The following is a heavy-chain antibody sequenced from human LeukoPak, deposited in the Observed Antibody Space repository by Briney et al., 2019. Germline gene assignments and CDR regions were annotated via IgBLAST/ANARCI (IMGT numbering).Heavy chain of an antibody. CDR2: MNPNSGNT. CDR1: GYTFTSCD. Sequence: ASVKVSCKASGYTFTSCDINWVRQATGQGLEWMGWMNPNSGNTGYAQKFQGRVTITRNTSISTAYMELSSLRSEDTAVYYCARGRYGDYFNDAFDIWGQGTMVTVSS. D-gene: IGHD4-17*01. J-gene: IGHJ3*02. CDR3: ARGRYGDYFNDAFDI. V-gene: IGHV1-8*03.